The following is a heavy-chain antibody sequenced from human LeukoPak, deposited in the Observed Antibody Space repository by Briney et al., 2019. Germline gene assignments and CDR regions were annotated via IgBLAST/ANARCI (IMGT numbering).Heavy chain of an antibody. V-gene: IGHV3-43*02. CDR3: STWAFYHGLNV. D-gene: IGHD2/OR15-2a*01. CDR2: IHADGGRT. J-gene: IGHJ6*02. Sequence: GGSLRLSCAASGFSFGDYAMHWVRQIPGKGLECVAHIHADGGRTFYADSVNGRFTISRDNGKNFLYLQMNSLTSDDTALYYCSTWAFYHGLNVWGQGTAVTVSS. CDR1: GFSFGDYA.